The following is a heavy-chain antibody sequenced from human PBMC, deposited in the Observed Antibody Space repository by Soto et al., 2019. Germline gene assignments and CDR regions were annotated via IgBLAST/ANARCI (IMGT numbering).Heavy chain of an antibody. Sequence: SGTLSVTCTDSGGSISSYFWSWIRQPPGKGLEWIGYIYYSGSTNYNPSLKSRVTISVDTSKNQFSLKLSSVTAADTAVYYCARWGYSSGWVFDYWGQGTLVTVSS. CDR3: ARWGYSSGWVFDY. CDR2: IYYSGST. J-gene: IGHJ4*02. V-gene: IGHV4-59*01. D-gene: IGHD6-19*01. CDR1: GGSISSYF.